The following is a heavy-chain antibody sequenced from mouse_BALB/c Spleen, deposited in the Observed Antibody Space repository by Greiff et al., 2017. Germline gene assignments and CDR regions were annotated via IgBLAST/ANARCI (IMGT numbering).Heavy chain of an antibody. CDR3: ADGYSCIAY. D-gene: IGHD2-3*01. CDR2: IWGDGST. Sequence: VQVVESGPGLVAPSQSLSITCTVSGFSLTSYGVSWVRQLPGQGLEWMGVIWGDGSTNYHSAHISRLRISKDNSKIQVFLKLNSLQTDDTATYYWADGYSCIAYWGQGTLVTVAA. V-gene: IGHV2-3*01. CDR1: GFSLTSYG. J-gene: IGHJ3*01.